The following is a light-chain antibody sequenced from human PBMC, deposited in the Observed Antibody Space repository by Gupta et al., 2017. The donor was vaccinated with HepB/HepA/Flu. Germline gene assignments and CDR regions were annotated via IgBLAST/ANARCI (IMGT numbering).Light chain of an antibody. CDR2: DVN. CDR3: SSYSSTPTPCV. J-gene: IGLJ2*01. CDR1: TSHIGSYGY. Sequence: HSPLIQLAPVSGPPAQSVTCPCTGSTSHIGSYGYVSWYQQHPGKASKLMIYDVNNRPSGVADRFSGSKSGNTASLTISGLQAEDEADYYCSSYSSTPTPCVFGGGTKLAVL. V-gene: IGLV2-14*03.